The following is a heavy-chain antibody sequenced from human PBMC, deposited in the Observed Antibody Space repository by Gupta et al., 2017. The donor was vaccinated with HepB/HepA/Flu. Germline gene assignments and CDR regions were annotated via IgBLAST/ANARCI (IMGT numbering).Heavy chain of an antibody. J-gene: IGHJ3*02. V-gene: IGHV3-23*01. CDR1: KFTFNKYA. Sequence: EVQLLESGGGLVQPGGSLRLSCAASKFTFNKYAMSWVRLPPGKGLEWVSSISSSGVGTYYAASVKGRFTISRDKFQNRLYLQMNSLTADDTAIYYCVNNNTGWAFDIWGQGTMVSVSS. CDR3: VNNNTGWAFDI. D-gene: IGHD3-9*01. CDR2: ISSSGVGT.